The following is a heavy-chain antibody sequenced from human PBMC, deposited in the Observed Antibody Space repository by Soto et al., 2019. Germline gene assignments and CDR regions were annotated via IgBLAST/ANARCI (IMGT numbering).Heavy chain of an antibody. Sequence: GGSLRLSCAASGFTFSSYGMHWVRQAPGEGLEWVAVISYDGSNKYYADSVKGRFTISRDNSKNTLYLQMNSLRAEDTAVYYCAKAIRSTMVRGASDAFDIWGQGTMVTVSS. D-gene: IGHD3-10*01. CDR1: GFTFSSYG. CDR2: ISYDGSNK. CDR3: AKAIRSTMVRGASDAFDI. J-gene: IGHJ3*02. V-gene: IGHV3-30*18.